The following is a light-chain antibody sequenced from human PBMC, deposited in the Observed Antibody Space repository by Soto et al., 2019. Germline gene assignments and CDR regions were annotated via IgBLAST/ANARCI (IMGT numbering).Light chain of an antibody. J-gene: IGLJ1*01. CDR1: SSDIGPYNY. CDR3: SSYSSSATPYV. CDR2: EVT. Sequence: SALAQPASVSGSPGQSITISCIGTSSDIGPYNYVSWYQQHPDKAPKLILYEVTNRPSGASDRFSGSKSGNAAFLTISGLQAEDEADYYCSSYSSSATPYVFGTGTKVTVL. V-gene: IGLV2-14*01.